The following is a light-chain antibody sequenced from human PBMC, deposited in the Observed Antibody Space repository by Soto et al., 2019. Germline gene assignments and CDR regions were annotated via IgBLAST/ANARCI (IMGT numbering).Light chain of an antibody. V-gene: IGLV2-11*01. Sequence: QSVLTRPRSVSGSPGRSVSISCTGTSRDVDAYDFVSWYQHHPGKAPKLIISEVSKRPSGVSHRFSGSKSGNTASLTISGLQAEDEADYFCCSFAGSFYVFGTGTKVTVL. CDR1: SRDVDAYDF. CDR2: EVS. CDR3: CSFAGSFYV. J-gene: IGLJ1*01.